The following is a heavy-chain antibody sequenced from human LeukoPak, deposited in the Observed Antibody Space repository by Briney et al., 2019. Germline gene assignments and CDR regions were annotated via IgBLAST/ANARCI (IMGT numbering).Heavy chain of an antibody. J-gene: IGHJ4*02. V-gene: IGHV3-43*02. Sequence: PGGSLRLSCAASGFTFADNDMHWVRQAPGKGLEWVSVISGDGGSTYYADSVKGRFTISRDNSKNSLYMQMNSLRTEDTALYYCVKDIDDILTGYFEGVGFDYWGQGTLVTVSS. D-gene: IGHD3-9*01. CDR3: VKDIDDILTGYFEGVGFDY. CDR2: ISGDGGST. CDR1: GFTFADND.